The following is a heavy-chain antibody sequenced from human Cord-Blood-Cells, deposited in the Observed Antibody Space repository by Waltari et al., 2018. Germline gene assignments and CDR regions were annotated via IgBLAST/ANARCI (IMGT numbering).Heavy chain of an antibody. Sequence: QVQLVASGGGVVQPGRSLRLPCAASGCTFSNYGMPRVRQAPGKGLEWVAVIWYDGSNKDYADSVKGRFTISRDNSKNTLYLQMNSLRAEDTAVYYCARPYSSSWYAFDIWGQGTMVTVSS. J-gene: IGHJ3*02. V-gene: IGHV3-33*01. D-gene: IGHD6-13*01. CDR2: IWYDGSNK. CDR1: GCTFSNYG. CDR3: ARPYSSSWYAFDI.